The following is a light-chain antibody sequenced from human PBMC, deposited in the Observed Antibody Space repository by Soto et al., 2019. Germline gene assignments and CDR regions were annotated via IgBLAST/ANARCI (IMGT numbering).Light chain of an antibody. CDR3: QQRTNRLT. CDR2: DTS. CDR1: ESVSDY. J-gene: IGKJ4*01. Sequence: EIVLTQSPATLSLSPGERATLSCRASESVSDYIAWYQQKPGQPPRLVIYDTSTRATGVPARFSGSGSGTDFTLTISSLEPEDFAVYYCQQRTNRLTFGGGTKVEIK. V-gene: IGKV3-11*01.